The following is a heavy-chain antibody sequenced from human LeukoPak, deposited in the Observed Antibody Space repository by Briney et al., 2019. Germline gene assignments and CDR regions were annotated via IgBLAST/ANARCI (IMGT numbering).Heavy chain of an antibody. D-gene: IGHD3-3*01. Sequence: ASVKVSCKASGYTFTSYAMNWVRQAPGQGLEWMGWINTNTGNPTYAQGFTGRFVFSSDTSVSTAYLQISSLKAEDTAVYYCARSMLTYYDFWSGYYDYWGQGTLVTVSS. CDR1: GYTFTSYA. V-gene: IGHV7-4-1*02. CDR2: INTNTGNP. J-gene: IGHJ4*02. CDR3: ARSMLTYYDFWSGYYDY.